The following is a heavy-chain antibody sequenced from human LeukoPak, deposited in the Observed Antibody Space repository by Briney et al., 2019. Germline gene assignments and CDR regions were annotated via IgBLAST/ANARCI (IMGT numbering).Heavy chain of an antibody. CDR3: AKNSVPYYYDSSGYYPDI. CDR2: IRYDGTNQ. Sequence: GGSLRLSCAASGFTFSSYGIHWVRQAPGKGLEWVAFIRYDGTNQYYPDSVKGRFTISRDNSKNTLYLQMNSLRAEDTAVYYCAKNSVPYYYDSSGYYPDIWGQGTMVTVSS. V-gene: IGHV3-30*02. D-gene: IGHD3-22*01. CDR1: GFTFSSYG. J-gene: IGHJ3*02.